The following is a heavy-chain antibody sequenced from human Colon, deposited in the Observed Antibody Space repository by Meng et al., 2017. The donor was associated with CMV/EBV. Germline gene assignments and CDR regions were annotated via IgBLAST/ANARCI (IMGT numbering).Heavy chain of an antibody. CDR3: AKLYDSGWVDY. CDR1: GFTFSSFA. J-gene: IGHJ4*02. CDR2: ITGGGNT. D-gene: IGHD6-19*01. Sequence: LACAASGFTFSSFAMTWVRQAPGKGLEWVSAITGGGNTYYADSVKGRFTISRDNSKNTLYLQMNSLRAEDTAVYYCAKLYDSGWVDYWGQGTLVTVSS. V-gene: IGHV3-23*01.